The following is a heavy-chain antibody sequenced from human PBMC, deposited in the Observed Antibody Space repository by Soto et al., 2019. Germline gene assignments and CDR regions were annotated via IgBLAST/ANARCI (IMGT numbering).Heavy chain of an antibody. D-gene: IGHD2-2*01. CDR2: ISGSGGST. CDR1: GFTFSSYA. CDR3: AKASDIVVVPAAEIDH. J-gene: IGHJ4*02. V-gene: IGHV3-23*01. Sequence: PGGSLRLSCAASGFTFSSYAMSWVRQAPGKGLEWVSAISGSGGSTYYADSVKGRFTISRGNSKNTLYLQMNSLRAEDTAVYYCAKASDIVVVPAAEIDHWGQGTLVTVSS.